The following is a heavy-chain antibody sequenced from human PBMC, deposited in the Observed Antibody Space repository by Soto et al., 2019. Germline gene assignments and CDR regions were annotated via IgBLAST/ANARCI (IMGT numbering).Heavy chain of an antibody. J-gene: IGHJ6*02. CDR3: AKDVVVGATTGLGDYYYYYGMDV. CDR1: GFTFSSYG. V-gene: IGHV3-30*18. Sequence: GGSLRLSCAASGFTFSSYGMHWVRQAPGKGLEWVAVVSYDGSNKYYADSVKGRFTISRDNSKNTLYLQMNSLRAEDTAVFYCAKDVVVGATTGLGDYYYYYGMDVWGQGTTVTVSS. CDR2: VSYDGSNK. D-gene: IGHD1-26*01.